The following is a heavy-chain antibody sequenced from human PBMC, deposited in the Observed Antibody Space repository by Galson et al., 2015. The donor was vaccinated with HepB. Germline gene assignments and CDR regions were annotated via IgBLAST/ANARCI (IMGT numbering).Heavy chain of an antibody. V-gene: IGHV3-33*01. CDR1: DFNFSNYG. D-gene: IGHD3-10*01. Sequence: SLRLSCAASDFNFSNYGIHWVRQAPGEGLEWVAVIWYDGGNRYYAESVKGRFTISRDNSKNTLYLQMNSLRAADTAVYYCARGRGYGSGTYLDYWGQGTLVTVSS. CDR2: IWYDGGNR. CDR3: ARGRGYGSGTYLDY. J-gene: IGHJ4*02.